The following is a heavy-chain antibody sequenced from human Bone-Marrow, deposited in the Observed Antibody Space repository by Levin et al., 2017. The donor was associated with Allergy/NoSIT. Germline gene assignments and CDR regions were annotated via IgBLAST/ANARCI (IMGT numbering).Heavy chain of an antibody. CDR2: IRSIPYGGTT. D-gene: IGHD2-21*02. Sequence: GGSLRLSCSASGFTLGDFAVSWVRQTPEKGLEWVGFIRSIPYGGTTVYAASVKGRFTISRDDSKSIAYLQMNSLKTEDTAMYYCTRVRDGYCGGDCYSFSWCQGTLVTVSS. V-gene: IGHV3-49*04. CDR1: GFTLGDFA. CDR3: TRVRDGYCGGDCYSFS. J-gene: IGHJ5*02.